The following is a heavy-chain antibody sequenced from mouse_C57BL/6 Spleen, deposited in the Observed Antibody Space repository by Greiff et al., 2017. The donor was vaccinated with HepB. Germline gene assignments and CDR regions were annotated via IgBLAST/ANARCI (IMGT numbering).Heavy chain of an antibody. J-gene: IGHJ4*01. D-gene: IGHD2-12*01. V-gene: IGHV5-17*01. Sequence: EVMLVESGGGLVKPGGSLKLSCAASGFTFSDYGMHWVRQAPEKGLEWVAYISSGSSTIYYADTVKGRFTIYRDNAKNTLFLQMASLRSEDTAMYYCARYPSYYAMDYWGQGTSVTVSS. CDR2: ISSGSSTI. CDR1: GFTFSDYG. CDR3: ARYPSYYAMDY.